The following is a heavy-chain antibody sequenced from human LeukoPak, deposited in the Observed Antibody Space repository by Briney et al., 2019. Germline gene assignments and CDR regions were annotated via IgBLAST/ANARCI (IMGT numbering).Heavy chain of an antibody. J-gene: IGHJ5*02. CDR1: GFTFSSYG. Sequence: GGSLRLSCAASGFTFSSYGMHWVRQAPGKGLGWVAFIRCDGSNKYYVDSVKGRFTISRDNSKNTLSLQMSSLRAEDTAVYFCAKDAFRGYSYGYRVSMVWFDQWGQGILVTVSS. V-gene: IGHV3-30*02. D-gene: IGHD5-18*01. CDR3: AKDAFRGYSYGYRVSMVWFDQ. CDR2: IRCDGSNK.